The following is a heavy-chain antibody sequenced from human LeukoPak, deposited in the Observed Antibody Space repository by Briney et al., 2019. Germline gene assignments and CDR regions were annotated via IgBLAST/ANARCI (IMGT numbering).Heavy chain of an antibody. Sequence: PSETLSLTCIVSNYFISSGYHWAWIRQPPGKGLEWIGTIYHSGITSNNPSLESRLTISVDTSENYFSLSLSSVTAADTAMYYCAREPRMGLAAKWFDYWGQGTLVTVSS. CDR3: AREPRMGLAAKWFDY. D-gene: IGHD3/OR15-3a*01. CDR2: IYHSGIT. J-gene: IGHJ4*02. V-gene: IGHV4-38-2*02. CDR1: NYFISSGYH.